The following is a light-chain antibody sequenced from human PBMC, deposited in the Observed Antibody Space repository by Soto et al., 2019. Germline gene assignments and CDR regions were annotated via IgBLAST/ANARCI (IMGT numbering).Light chain of an antibody. CDR2: DAS. Sequence: DIQMTQSPSTLSASVGDTVTVACRASQSVSGWLAWYQQKPGEAPKLLIYDASSLESGVPSRFSGSGSGTEFTLTISSLQPDDFATYYYQQYNSYWTFGQGTKVDNK. V-gene: IGKV1-5*01. J-gene: IGKJ1*01. CDR1: QSVSGW. CDR3: QQYNSYWT.